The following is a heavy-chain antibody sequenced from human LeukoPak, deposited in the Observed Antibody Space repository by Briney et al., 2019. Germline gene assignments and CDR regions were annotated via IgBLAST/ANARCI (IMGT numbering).Heavy chain of an antibody. D-gene: IGHD5-24*01. CDR3: ARHATWDGYNPKPNYFNY. CDR2: IYYSGST. J-gene: IGHJ4*02. CDR1: GGSISSGDYY. V-gene: IGHV4-61*08. Sequence: SQTLSLTCTVPGGSISSGDYYWSWIRQPPGRGLEWIGYIYYSGSTNYNPSLKSRVTISVDTSKNQFSLKLSSVTAADTAVYYCARHATWDGYNPKPNYFNYWGQGTLVTVSS.